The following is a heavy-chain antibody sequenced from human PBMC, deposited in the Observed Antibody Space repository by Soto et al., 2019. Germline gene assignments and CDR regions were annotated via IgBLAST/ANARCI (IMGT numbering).Heavy chain of an antibody. CDR2: IIPIFGTA. CDR1: RGTFSSSA. Sequence: SLKVSCKDSRGTFSSSAISWVRQAPGHGLERIGGIIPIFGTANYAQKFQGRVTITADESTSTAYMELSSLRSEDTAVYYCARGPHRYDSRVARYAIYYFDYWGQATLVTVSS. V-gene: IGHV1-69*13. CDR3: ARGPHRYDSRVARYAIYYFDY. D-gene: IGHD3-22*01. J-gene: IGHJ4*02.